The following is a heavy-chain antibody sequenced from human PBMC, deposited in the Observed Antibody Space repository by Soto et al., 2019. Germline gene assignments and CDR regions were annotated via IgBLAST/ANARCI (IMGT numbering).Heavy chain of an antibody. Sequence: QVQLVESGGGVVQPGRSLRLSCATSGFSFSTFAMHWVRQAPGKGLEWVAAIWYDGSNKYYADSVKGRFSVSRDNSKNTLYLQMSRLRGADRAVYYCARVAGGGDDGMDVWGQGTTVTVSS. J-gene: IGHJ6*02. D-gene: IGHD3-16*01. CDR3: ARVAGGGDDGMDV. CDR1: GFSFSTFA. CDR2: IWYDGSNK. V-gene: IGHV3-33*01.